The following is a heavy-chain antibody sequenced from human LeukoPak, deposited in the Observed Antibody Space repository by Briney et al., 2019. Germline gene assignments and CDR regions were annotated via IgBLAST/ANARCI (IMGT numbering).Heavy chain of an antibody. CDR2: INAGNGNT. V-gene: IGHV1-3*01. CDR3: ARTTAMVTIFDY. Sequence: ASVTVSCKASGYTFTTYAMHWVRQAPGQRLEWMGWINAGNGNTKYSQKFQGRVTITRDTSASTAYMELSGLRSEDTAVYYCARTTAMVTIFDYWGQGTPVTVSS. J-gene: IGHJ4*02. D-gene: IGHD5-18*01. CDR1: GYTFTTYA.